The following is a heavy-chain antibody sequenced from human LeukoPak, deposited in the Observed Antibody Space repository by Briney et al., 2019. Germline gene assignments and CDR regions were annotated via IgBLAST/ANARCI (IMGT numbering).Heavy chain of an antibody. J-gene: IGHJ4*02. D-gene: IGHD6-13*01. V-gene: IGHV3-9*01. Sequence: SLRLSCAASGFTFDDYAMHWVRQAPGKGLEWVSGISWNSGTIGYADSVNGRFTISRDNAKNSLYLQMNSLRAEDTAVYYCARDRGSHSNWGQGTLVTVSS. CDR2: ISWNSGTI. CDR3: ARDRGSHSN. CDR1: GFTFDDYA.